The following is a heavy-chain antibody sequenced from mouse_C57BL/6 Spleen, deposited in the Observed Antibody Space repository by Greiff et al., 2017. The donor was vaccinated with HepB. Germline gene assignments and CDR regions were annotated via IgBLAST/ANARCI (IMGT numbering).Heavy chain of an antibody. CDR3: ASRGEYAVWTYWYFDV. CDR2: INPNYGTT. J-gene: IGHJ1*03. D-gene: IGHD2-13*01. Sequence: LVESGPELVKPGASVKISCKASGYSFTDYNMNWVKQSNGKSLEWIGVINPNYGTTSYNQKFKGKATLTVDQSSSTAYMQLNSLTSEDSAVYYCASRGEYAVWTYWYFDVWGTGTTVTVSS. CDR1: GYSFTDYN. V-gene: IGHV1-39*01.